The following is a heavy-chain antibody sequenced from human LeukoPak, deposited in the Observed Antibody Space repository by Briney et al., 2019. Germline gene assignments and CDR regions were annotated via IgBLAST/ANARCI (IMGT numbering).Heavy chain of an antibody. CDR1: GGSISSSSYY. CDR2: IYYSGST. CDR3: ASGGYSSGWYSTTRDY. V-gene: IGHV4-39*01. D-gene: IGHD6-19*01. Sequence: SETLSLTCTVSGGSISSSSYYWGWIRQPPGKGLEWIGSIYYSGSTYYNPSLKSRVTISVDTSKNQFSLKLSSVTAADTAVYYCASGGYSSGWYSTTRDYWGQGTLVTVSS. J-gene: IGHJ4*02.